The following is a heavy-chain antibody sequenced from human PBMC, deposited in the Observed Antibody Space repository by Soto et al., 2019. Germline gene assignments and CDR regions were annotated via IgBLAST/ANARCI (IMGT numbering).Heavy chain of an antibody. Sequence: SETLSLTCTVSGGSSSNDYGGWIRQPPGKGLEWIGYIYYSGSTKYNSSLKSRVTISLDTSKNQFSLELTSVTAADTAVYYCARGGGYGRPFISWGQGTLVTVSS. V-gene: IGHV4-59*01. D-gene: IGHD5-12*01. CDR3: ARGGGYGRPFIS. CDR1: GGSSSNDY. CDR2: IYYSGST. J-gene: IGHJ5*02.